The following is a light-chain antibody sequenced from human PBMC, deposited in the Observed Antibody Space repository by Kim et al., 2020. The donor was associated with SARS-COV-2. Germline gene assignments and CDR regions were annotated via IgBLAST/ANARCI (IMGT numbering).Light chain of an antibody. V-gene: IGLV2-14*03. CDR1: SSDVGAYSY. Sequence: QSALTQPASVSGSPGQSITISCTGTSSDVGAYSYVSWYQQHPGKAPKLMIYDVSIRLSGVSDRFSGSKSGNTASLTISGLQTEDEADYYCSSYTTTTTRVFGGGTRLTVL. CDR2: DVS. J-gene: IGLJ2*01. CDR3: SSYTTTTTRV.